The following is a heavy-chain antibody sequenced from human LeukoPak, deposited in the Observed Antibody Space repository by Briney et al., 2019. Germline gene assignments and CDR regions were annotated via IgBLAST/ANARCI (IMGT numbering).Heavy chain of an antibody. CDR3: AKVGTWELQRVFEN. CDR2: VGRDGSEK. CDR1: GFTFSDYW. D-gene: IGHD1-26*01. Sequence: QPGGSLRLSCAASGFTFSDYWMTWVRQVPGKGLEWVANVGRDGSEKNVDSVEGRFTISRDNAKESLDLEMNSLRVEDTALYYCAKVGTWELQRVFENWGQGTLVTVSS. J-gene: IGHJ4*02. V-gene: IGHV3-7*01.